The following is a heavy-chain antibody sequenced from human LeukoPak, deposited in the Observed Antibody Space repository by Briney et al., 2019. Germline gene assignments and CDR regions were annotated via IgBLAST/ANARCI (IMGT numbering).Heavy chain of an antibody. CDR2: IYYSGST. Sequence: SETLSLTCTVSGGSISSYYWSWIRQPPGKGLEWIGYIYYSGSTNYNPSLKSRVTISVDTSKNQFSLKLSSVTAADTAVYYCARVSTIMYYDFWSGFDIWGQGTMVTVSS. CDR1: GGSISSYY. V-gene: IGHV4-59*08. D-gene: IGHD3-3*01. CDR3: ARVSTIMYYDFWSGFDI. J-gene: IGHJ3*02.